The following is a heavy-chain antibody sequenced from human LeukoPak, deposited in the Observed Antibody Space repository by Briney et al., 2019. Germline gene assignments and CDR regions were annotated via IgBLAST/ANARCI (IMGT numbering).Heavy chain of an antibody. CDR2: ISSSSSTI. D-gene: IGHD3-10*01. CDR3: ARGTPYYYGSGLDY. V-gene: IGHV3-48*04. Sequence: GGSLRLSCAASGFTFSSYSMNWVRQAPGKGLEWVSYISSSSSTIYYADSVKGRFTISRDNAENSLYLQMNSLRAEDAAVYYCARGTPYYYGSGLDYWGQGTLVTVSS. CDR1: GFTFSSYS. J-gene: IGHJ4*02.